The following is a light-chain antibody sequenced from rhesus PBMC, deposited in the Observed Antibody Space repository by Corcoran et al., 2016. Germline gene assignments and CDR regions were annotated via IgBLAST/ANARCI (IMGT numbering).Light chain of an antibody. V-gene: IGKV1-69*01. CDR2: GAS. CDR1: QDISKW. CDR3: QQHDNSPLT. J-gene: IGKJ4*01. Sequence: DIQMTQSPSSLSASVGDRVTITCRASQDISKWLAWYQQKPGKAPKLLIFGASNLATGVPSRFSGSGSGTDFTLSISSLQPEDFATYYCQQHDNSPLTFGGGTKVEIK.